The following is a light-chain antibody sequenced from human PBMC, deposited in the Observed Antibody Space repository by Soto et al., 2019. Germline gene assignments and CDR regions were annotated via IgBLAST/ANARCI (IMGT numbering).Light chain of an antibody. CDR2: SNN. J-gene: IGLJ2*01. CDR1: SSNIGSNT. Sequence: QSVLTQPPSASGTPGQRVTISCSGSSSNIGSNTVNWYQQLPGTAPKLLIYSNNQRPSGVPDRFSGTKSGTSASLAISGLQSEDEAEYYCAAWDDSLNGFVVFGGGTTLTVL. V-gene: IGLV1-44*01. CDR3: AAWDDSLNGFVV.